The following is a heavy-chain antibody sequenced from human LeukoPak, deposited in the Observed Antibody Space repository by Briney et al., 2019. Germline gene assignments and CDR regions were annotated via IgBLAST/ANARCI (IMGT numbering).Heavy chain of an antibody. CDR3: ARDPRCSSTSCYGIYYYYGMDV. D-gene: IGHD2-2*01. CDR2: IIPILGIA. J-gene: IGHJ6*02. V-gene: IGHV1-69*04. CDR1: GYTFTSYG. Sequence: SVKVSCKASGYTFTSYGISWVRQAPGQGLEWMGKIIPILGIANYAQKFQGRVTITADKSTSTAYMELSSLRSEDTAVYYCARDPRCSSTSCYGIYYYYGMDVWGQGTTVTVSS.